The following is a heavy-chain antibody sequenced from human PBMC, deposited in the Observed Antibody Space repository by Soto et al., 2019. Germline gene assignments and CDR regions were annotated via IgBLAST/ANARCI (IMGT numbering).Heavy chain of an antibody. V-gene: IGHV3-7*03. CDR3: ARDLPGYCTTTDCYSYFDY. CDR1: GFTFTSYS. D-gene: IGHD2-2*02. J-gene: IGHJ4*02. CDR2: IQQDGSEK. Sequence: EVQLVESGGGLVQPGGSLRPSCAVSGFTFTSYSMSWVRQAPGEGLEWVANIQQDGSEKYYVDSVKGRFTISRDNAKNSLYLQMNSLRAEDTAVYYCARDLPGYCTTTDCYSYFDYWGQGTLVTVSS.